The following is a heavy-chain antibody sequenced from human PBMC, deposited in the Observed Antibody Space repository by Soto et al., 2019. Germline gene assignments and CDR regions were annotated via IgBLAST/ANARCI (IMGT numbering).Heavy chain of an antibody. CDR2: VSHDGRKT. CDR1: GFIFSNNG. Sequence: QVQLVESGGGEVQPGTSLRLSCIASGFIFSNNGMHWVRQAPGKGLEWVALVSHDGRKTFYADSVKGRLTIYRDNSKNTAYLHMKILRPEDTAVYRCARDLRQGASGGTVYGMDVWGQGTTVTVSS. CDR3: ARDLRQGASGGTVYGMDV. V-gene: IGHV3-30*03. D-gene: IGHD3-16*01. J-gene: IGHJ6*02.